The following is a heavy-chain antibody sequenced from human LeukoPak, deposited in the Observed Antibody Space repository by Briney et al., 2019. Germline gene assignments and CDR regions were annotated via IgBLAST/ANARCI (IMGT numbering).Heavy chain of an antibody. Sequence: ASVKVSCKASGYTFTGYYMHWVRQAPGQGLEWMGWINPNSGGTNYAQKFQGRVTMTRDTSISTAYMELSRLRSDDTAVYYYARDLGIANWFDPWGQGTLVTVSS. V-gene: IGHV1-2*02. D-gene: IGHD6-13*01. CDR1: GYTFTGYY. J-gene: IGHJ5*02. CDR3: ARDLGIANWFDP. CDR2: INPNSGGT.